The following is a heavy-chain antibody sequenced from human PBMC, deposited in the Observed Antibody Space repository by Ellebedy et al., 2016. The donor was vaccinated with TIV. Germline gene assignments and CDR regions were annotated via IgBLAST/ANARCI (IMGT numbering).Heavy chain of an antibody. V-gene: IGHV4-59*08. J-gene: IGHJ2*01. D-gene: IGHD4-23*01. CDR3: ARLRHYGGDSVWFFDL. CDR1: GDSMSNYW. Sequence: MPSETLSLTCNVSGDSMSNYWWSWIRQPPGQPLEWIGYIYYSGSTNYDPSLKSRVTISLDTSKNQFSLRLTSVTAADTAVYYCARLRHYGGDSVWFFDLWGRGTLVTVSS. CDR2: IYYSGST.